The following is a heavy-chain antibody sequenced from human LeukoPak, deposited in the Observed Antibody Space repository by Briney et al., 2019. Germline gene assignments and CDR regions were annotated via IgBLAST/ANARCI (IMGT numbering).Heavy chain of an antibody. Sequence: ASVKVSCKASGYTFTGYYMHWVRQAPGQGLEWMGWINPNSGGTNYAQKFQGRVTMTRDTSISTAYMELSRLRSDDTAVYYCARGIMITFGGVIAPDYWGQGTLVTVSS. J-gene: IGHJ4*02. CDR2: INPNSGGT. CDR1: GYTFTGYY. D-gene: IGHD3-16*02. CDR3: ARGIMITFGGVIAPDY. V-gene: IGHV1-2*02.